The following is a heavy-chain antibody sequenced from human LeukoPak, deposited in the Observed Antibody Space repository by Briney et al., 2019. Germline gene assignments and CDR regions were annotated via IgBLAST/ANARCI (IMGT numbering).Heavy chain of an antibody. CDR2: IYYSGST. V-gene: IGHV4-59*08. J-gene: IGHJ6*02. CDR3: ARKGHPVVVDPAASSDYYYYCTDV. Sequence: SETLSLTCTVSGGSISSYYWSWIRQPPGKGLEWIGYIYYSGSTNYNPSLKSRVTMSVDMSKNQFSLKLSSVTAADTAVYYCARKGHPVVVDPAASSDYYYYCTDVWGQGTTVTVSS. D-gene: IGHD2-2*01. CDR1: GGSISSYY.